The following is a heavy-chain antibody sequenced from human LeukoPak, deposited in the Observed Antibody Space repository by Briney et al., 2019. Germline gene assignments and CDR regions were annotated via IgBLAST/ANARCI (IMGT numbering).Heavy chain of an antibody. CDR3: AGFYGSGRDNWFDP. V-gene: IGHV4-4*07. J-gene: IGHJ5*02. CDR1: GGPISSYY. CDR2: IYTSGST. Sequence: SETLSLTXTVSGGPISSYYWSWIRQPAGKGLEWIGRIYTSGSTNYNPSLKSRVTMSVDTSKNQFSLKLSSVTAADTAVYYCAGFYGSGRDNWFDPWGQGTLVTVSS. D-gene: IGHD3-10*01.